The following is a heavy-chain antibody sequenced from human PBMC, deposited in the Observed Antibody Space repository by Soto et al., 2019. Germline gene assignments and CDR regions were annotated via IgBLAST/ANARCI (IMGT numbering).Heavy chain of an antibody. D-gene: IGHD4-17*01. CDR2: IYYSGNT. Sequence: QVQLQESGPGLVKPSQTLSLTCNVSGGSISSGGYYCNWIRQLPGEGLEWIGYIYYSGNTHYNPSLQSRVTMSGDTSKNQCSLKLASVTAADTAVYYCARTLGDYVALLSYWGQGTLVTVSS. CDR3: ARTLGDYVALLSY. J-gene: IGHJ4*02. V-gene: IGHV4-31*03. CDR1: GGSISSGGYY.